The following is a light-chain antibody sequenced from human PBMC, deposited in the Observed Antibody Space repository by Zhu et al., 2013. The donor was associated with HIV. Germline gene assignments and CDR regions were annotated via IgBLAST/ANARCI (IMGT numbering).Light chain of an antibody. V-gene: IGKV1-33*01. CDR3: QQYYNLPCS. J-gene: IGKJ2*04. CDR2: DAS. CDR1: QGIRNY. Sequence: DIQMTQSPSSLSVAVGDRVTITCQASQGIRNYLNWYQQKPGKAPKLLIYDASNMETGVPSRFSGSGSGTDFTLTINSLQPEDIATYYCQQYYNLPCSFGQGTKLEI.